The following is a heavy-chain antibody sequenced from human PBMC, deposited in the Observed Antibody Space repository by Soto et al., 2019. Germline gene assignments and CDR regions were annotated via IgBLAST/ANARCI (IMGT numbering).Heavy chain of an antibody. CDR1: GFTFSSYE. V-gene: IGHV3-48*03. CDR3: AGDLRYGDYLLYYYYYGMDV. Sequence: EVQLVESGGGLVQPGGSLRLSCAASGFTFSSYEMNWVRQAPGKGLEWVSYISSSGSTIYYADSVKGRFTISRDNAKNSLYLQMNSLRAEDTAVYYCAGDLRYGDYLLYYYYYGMDVWGQGTTVTVSS. J-gene: IGHJ6*02. CDR2: ISSSGSTI. D-gene: IGHD4-17*01.